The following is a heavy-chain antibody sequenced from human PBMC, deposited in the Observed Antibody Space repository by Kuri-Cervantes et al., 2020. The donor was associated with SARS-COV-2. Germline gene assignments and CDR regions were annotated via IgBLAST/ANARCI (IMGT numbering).Heavy chain of an antibody. V-gene: IGHV4-39*01. D-gene: IGHD2-8*01. J-gene: IGHJ1*01. CDR3: AGVIVLMVYATPAEYFQH. CDR1: GGSISSSSYY. CDR2: IYYSGST. Sequence: GSLRLSCTVSGGSISSSSYYWGWIRQPPGKGLEWIGSIYYSGSTYYNPSLKSRVTISVDTSKNQFSLKLSSVTAADTAVYYCAGVIVLMVYATPAEYFQHWGQGTLVTVSS.